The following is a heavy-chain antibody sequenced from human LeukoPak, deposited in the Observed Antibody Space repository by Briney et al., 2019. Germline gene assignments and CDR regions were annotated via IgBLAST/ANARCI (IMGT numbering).Heavy chain of an antibody. D-gene: IGHD1-20*01. V-gene: IGHV3-21*01. J-gene: IGHJ6*03. Sequence: PGGSLRLSCAASGFTFSSYSMNWVRQAPGKGLEWVSSISSSSSYIYYADSVKGRFTISRDNAKNSLYLQMNSLRAEDTAVYYCAREGITGKVYLYMDVWGKGTTVTVSS. CDR3: AREGITGKVYLYMDV. CDR1: GFTFSSYS. CDR2: ISSSSSYI.